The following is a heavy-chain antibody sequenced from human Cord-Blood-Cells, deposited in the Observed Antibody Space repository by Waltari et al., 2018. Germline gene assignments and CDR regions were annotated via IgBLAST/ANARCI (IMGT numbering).Heavy chain of an antibody. CDR2: INTNTVDP. Sequence: QVQLVQSGSELKKPGASVKVSCKASGYTFTSYATNWVRQAPGQGLEGMGWINTNTVDPTDAQSFTERYVFSLDTSVSTAYLQICSLKAENTAVYYCARGGPEDVGVVPAAIFDYWGQGTLVTVSS. V-gene: IGHV7-4-1*01. CDR3: ARGGPEDVGVVPAAIFDY. J-gene: IGHJ4*02. D-gene: IGHD2-2*01. CDR1: GYTFTSYA.